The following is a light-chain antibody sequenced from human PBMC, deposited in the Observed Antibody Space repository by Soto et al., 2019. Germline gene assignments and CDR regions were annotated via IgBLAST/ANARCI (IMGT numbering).Light chain of an antibody. J-gene: IGKJ5*01. CDR1: QSVASRN. CDR3: QQYDTSPPIT. V-gene: IGKV3-20*01. Sequence: EIVLTQSPGTLSLSPGERATLSCRAGQSVASRNLAWYQQKSGQAPRLLIYGASSRAIHTPDRFSGSGSGTDFTLTISGLEPEDFAVYYCQQYDTSPPITFGQGTRLEIK. CDR2: GAS.